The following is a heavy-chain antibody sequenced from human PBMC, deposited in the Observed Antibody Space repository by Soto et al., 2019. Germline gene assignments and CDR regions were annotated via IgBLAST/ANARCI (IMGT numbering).Heavy chain of an antibody. CDR2: MNPNSGNT. CDR1: GYTFTSYD. J-gene: IGHJ5*02. V-gene: IGHV1-8*01. CDR3: ARGTEFGYDYIWGSYRKTYNWFDP. Sequence: QVQLVQSGAEVKKPGASVKVSCKASGYTFTSYDINWVRQATGQGLEWMGWMNPNSGNTGYAQKFQGRVTMTRNTSIVTAYMGMSSLRSEETAVYYSARGTEFGYDYIWGSYRKTYNWFDPWGQGTLVTVSS. D-gene: IGHD3-16*02.